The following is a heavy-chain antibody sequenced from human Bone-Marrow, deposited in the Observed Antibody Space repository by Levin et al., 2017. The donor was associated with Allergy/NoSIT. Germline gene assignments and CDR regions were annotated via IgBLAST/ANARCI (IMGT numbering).Heavy chain of an antibody. CDR3: ARDQDSSSQGNWFDP. Sequence: SQTLSLTCTVSGGSISSSSYYWGWIRQPPGKGLEWIGSIYYSGSTYYNPSLKSRVTISVDTSKNQFSLKLSSVTAADTAVYDCARDQDSSSQGNWFDPWGQGTLVTVSS. V-gene: IGHV4-39*07. CDR1: GGSISSSSYY. CDR2: IYYSGST. J-gene: IGHJ5*02. D-gene: IGHD6-6*01.